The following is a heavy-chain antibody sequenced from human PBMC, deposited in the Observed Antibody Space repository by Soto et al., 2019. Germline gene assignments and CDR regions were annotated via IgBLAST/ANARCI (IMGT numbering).Heavy chain of an antibody. CDR2: IWYDGSNK. J-gene: IGHJ4*02. V-gene: IGHV3-33*01. CDR1: GFTFSSYG. CDR3: ARGVYNFAAGAKFLVWLFHLDY. Sequence: GGSLRLSCAASGFTFSSYGMHWVRQAPGKGLEWVAVIWYDGSNKYYADSVKGRFTISRDNSKNTLYLQMNSLRAEDTAVYYCARGVYNFAAGAKFLVWLFHLDYWGQGTLVTVSS. D-gene: IGHD3-3*01.